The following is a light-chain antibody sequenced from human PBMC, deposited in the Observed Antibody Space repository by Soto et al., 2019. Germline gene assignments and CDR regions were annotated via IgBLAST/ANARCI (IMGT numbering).Light chain of an antibody. Sequence: QPVLTQSPSASASLGASVKLTCTLSSGHSNYVIAWHQQQPEKGPRYLMKLNSDGSHGKGDGIPDRFSGSSSGAERYLTISSLQSEDEADYYCQTWDTGIRVFGGGTKLTVL. J-gene: IGLJ2*01. CDR3: QTWDTGIRV. CDR1: SGHSNYV. CDR2: LNSDGSH. V-gene: IGLV4-69*01.